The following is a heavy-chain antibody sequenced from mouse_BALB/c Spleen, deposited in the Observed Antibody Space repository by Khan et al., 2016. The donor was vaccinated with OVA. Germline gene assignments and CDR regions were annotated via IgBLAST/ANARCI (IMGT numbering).Heavy chain of an antibody. Sequence: QIQLVQSGPDLKKPGETVKISCKASGYTFTNYGMNWVKQVPGKGLKWMGWTNTYTGEPTYADDFKGRFAFSLETSASTAYLQINNLKNEDTATYFCARVGYNRTMDYWGQGTSVTVAS. CDR3: ARVGYNRTMDY. CDR2: TNTYTGEP. D-gene: IGHD2-14*01. V-gene: IGHV9-3-1*01. J-gene: IGHJ4*01. CDR1: GYTFTNYG.